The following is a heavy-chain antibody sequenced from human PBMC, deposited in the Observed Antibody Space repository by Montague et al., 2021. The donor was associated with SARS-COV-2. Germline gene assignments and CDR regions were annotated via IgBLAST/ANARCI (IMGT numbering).Heavy chain of an antibody. CDR3: ARSRSLGSGLSFPSWYFDD. D-gene: IGHD5-12*01. CDR2: INHSGST. CDR1: GGSITSNY. Sequence: SETLSLTCTVSGGSITSNYWSWIRQPPGKRLEWIGYINHSGSTXSXPSXXXRVTISVDTSQNQFSLKLSSVTAAGTAVYYCARSRSLGSGLSFPSWYFDDWGQGTLVTVTP. J-gene: IGHJ4*02. V-gene: IGHV4-59*13.